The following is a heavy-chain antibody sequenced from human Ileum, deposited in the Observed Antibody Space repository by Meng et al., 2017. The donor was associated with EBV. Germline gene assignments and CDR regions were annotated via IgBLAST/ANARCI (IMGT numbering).Heavy chain of an antibody. Sequence: VHLQESGPGLVKPSPTLSLPCAFSGVSISSDVYHWSWIRQPPGKGLEWIGCSGGTYYNPSLKSRLTISVDTSKNQFSLKLDSATAADTAVYYCAIYAVGGSGQGYWGQGTLVTVSS. CDR1: GVSISSDVYH. CDR2: CSGGT. J-gene: IGHJ4*02. V-gene: IGHV4-30-4*01. D-gene: IGHD1-26*01. CDR3: AIYAVGGSGQGY.